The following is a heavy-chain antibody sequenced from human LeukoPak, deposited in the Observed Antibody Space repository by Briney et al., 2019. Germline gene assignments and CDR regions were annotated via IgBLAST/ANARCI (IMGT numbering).Heavy chain of an antibody. CDR3: ARGDESLLYDY. V-gene: IGHV1-8*01. CDR2: MNPNSGNT. J-gene: IGHJ4*02. CDR1: GYTFTTYD. D-gene: IGHD2-15*01. Sequence: RASVKVSCKASGYTFTTYDINWVRQATGQGLQWMGWMNPNSGNTGYAQKFQGRVTMTRNTSISTAYMELSSLRSEDTAVYYCARGDESLLYDYWGQGTLVTVSS.